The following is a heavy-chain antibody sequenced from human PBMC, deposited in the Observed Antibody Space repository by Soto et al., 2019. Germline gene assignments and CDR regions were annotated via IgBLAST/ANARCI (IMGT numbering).Heavy chain of an antibody. Sequence: SVKVSCKASGYTFTSYGISWVRQAPGQGLECMGWISAYNGNTNYAQKLQGRVTMTTDTSTSTADMELRSLRSDETASYYCATGSGIGKAALYFGCWGQGPVVTVSS. CDR2: ISAYNGNT. J-gene: IGHJ4*02. V-gene: IGHV1-18*01. CDR1: GYTFTSYG. D-gene: IGHD3-10*01. CDR3: ATGSGIGKAALYFGC.